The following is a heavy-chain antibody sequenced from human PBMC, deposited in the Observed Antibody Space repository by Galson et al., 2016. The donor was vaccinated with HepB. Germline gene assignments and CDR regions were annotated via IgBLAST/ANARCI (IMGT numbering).Heavy chain of an antibody. Sequence: SVKVSCKASGYTFTSYALHWVRQAPGQGLEWMGWIDGGSGNRKYSRKFQGRVTITRDTSASTAYMELSSLRSEDTAVYFCARERDLDYWGQGTLVTVSS. CDR2: IDGGSGNR. D-gene: IGHD5-24*01. J-gene: IGHJ4*02. V-gene: IGHV1-3*01. CDR3: ARERDLDY. CDR1: GYTFTSYA.